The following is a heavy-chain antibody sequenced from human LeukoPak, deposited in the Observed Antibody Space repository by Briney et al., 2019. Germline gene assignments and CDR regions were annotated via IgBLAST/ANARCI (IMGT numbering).Heavy chain of an antibody. CDR3: ARVVVVAATWENWFDP. Sequence: ASVKVSCKASGYTFTSYDINWVRQATGQGLEWMGWMNPNSGNTGYAQKFQGRVTITRNTSISTAYMELSSLRSEDTAVYYCARVVVVAATWENWFDPWGQGTLVTVSS. V-gene: IGHV1-8*03. CDR2: MNPNSGNT. CDR1: GYTFTSYD. D-gene: IGHD2-15*01. J-gene: IGHJ5*02.